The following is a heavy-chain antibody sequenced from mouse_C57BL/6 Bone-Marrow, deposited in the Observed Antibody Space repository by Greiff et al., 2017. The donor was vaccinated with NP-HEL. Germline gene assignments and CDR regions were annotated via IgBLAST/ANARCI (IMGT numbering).Heavy chain of an antibody. CDR1: GFTFSSYG. J-gene: IGHJ1*03. V-gene: IGHV5-6*02. CDR3: ARRGTFTYWYFDV. Sequence: EVKLVESGGDLVKPGGSLKLSCAASGFTFSSYGMSWVRQTPDKRLEWVATISSGGSYTYYPDSVKGRFTISRDNAKNTLYLQMSSLKSEDTAMYYCARRGTFTYWYFDVWGTGTTVTVSS. CDR2: ISSGGSYT.